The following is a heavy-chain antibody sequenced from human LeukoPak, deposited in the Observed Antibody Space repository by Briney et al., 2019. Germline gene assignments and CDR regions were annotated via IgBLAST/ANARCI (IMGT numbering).Heavy chain of an antibody. CDR2: IYYSGST. J-gene: IGHJ4*02. CDR3: ARERGSYGDYDY. CDR1: GGSISSYY. D-gene: IGHD4-17*01. Sequence: SETLSLTCTVSGGSISSYYWSWIRQPPGKGLEWIGYIYYSGSTNYNPSLKSRVTISVDTSKNQFSLKLSSETAADTAVYYCARERGSYGDYDYWGQGTLVTVSS. V-gene: IGHV4-59*01.